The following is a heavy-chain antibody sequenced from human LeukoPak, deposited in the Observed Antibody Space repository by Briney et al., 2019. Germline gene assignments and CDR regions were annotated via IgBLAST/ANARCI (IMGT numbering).Heavy chain of an antibody. V-gene: IGHV4-59*01. J-gene: IGHJ3*01. CDR3: AGDVMSTALDAFDV. CDR1: GGSIKSYY. CDR2: IYYSGSP. D-gene: IGHD1-1*01. Sequence: SETLSLTCTISGGSIKSYYWNWIRQPPGKGLELIEYIYYSGSPTYNPSLKSRVTISVDTSKNQLSLQLSSVTAADTAVYYCAGDVMSTALDAFDVWGQGTVVTVSS.